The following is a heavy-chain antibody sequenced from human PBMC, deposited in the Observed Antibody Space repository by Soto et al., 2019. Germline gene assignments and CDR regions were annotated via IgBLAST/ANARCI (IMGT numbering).Heavy chain of an antibody. CDR1: GFTFSNFE. J-gene: IGHJ6*02. CDR3: ARAECSTPNCLTAYYSYGLDV. CDR2: INTAGSTK. V-gene: IGHV3-48*03. D-gene: IGHD2-2*01. Sequence: LRLSCAASGFTFSNFEMHWVRQAPGKGLEWVSYINTAGSTKYYAESVKGRFTISRDNARNSLFLQMNSLRAEDTAVYYCARAECSTPNCLTAYYSYGLDVWGQGTTVTVSS.